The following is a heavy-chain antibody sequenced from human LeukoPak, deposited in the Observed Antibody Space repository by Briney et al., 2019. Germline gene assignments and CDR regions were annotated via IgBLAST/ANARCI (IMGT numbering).Heavy chain of an antibody. D-gene: IGHD3-22*01. J-gene: IGHJ5*02. CDR3: ARVGYYYDSSGYYAP. V-gene: IGHV1-69*06. CDR1: GGTFSSYA. Sequence: ASVKVSCKASGGTFSSYAISWVRQAPGQGLEWMGGIIPIFGTANYAQKFQGRVTITADKSTSTAYMELSSLRSEDTAVYYCARVGYYYDSSGYYAPWGQGTLVTVSS. CDR2: IIPIFGTA.